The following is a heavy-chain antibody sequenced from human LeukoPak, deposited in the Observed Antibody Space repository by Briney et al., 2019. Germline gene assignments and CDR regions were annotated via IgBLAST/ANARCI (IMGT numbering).Heavy chain of an antibody. Sequence: ASVKVSCKASGYTFTSYGISWVRQAPGQGLEWMGWISAYNGNTNYAQKLQGRVTMTTDTSTSTAYMELRSLRSDDTAVYYCARESPYCSSTSCFREVDYYYYGMDVWGQGTTVTVS. J-gene: IGHJ6*02. D-gene: IGHD2-2*01. CDR3: ARESPYCSSTSCFREVDYYYYGMDV. CDR2: ISAYNGNT. V-gene: IGHV1-18*01. CDR1: GYTFTSYG.